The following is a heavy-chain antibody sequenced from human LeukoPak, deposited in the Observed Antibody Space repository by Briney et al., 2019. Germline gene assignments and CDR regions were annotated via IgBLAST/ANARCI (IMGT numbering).Heavy chain of an antibody. J-gene: IGHJ3*02. CDR1: GGSFSGYY. V-gene: IGHV4-34*01. CDR3: ARGDNWNYGNDAFDI. D-gene: IGHD1-7*01. CDR2: INHSGST. Sequence: SETLSLTCAVYGGSFSGYYWGWIRQPPGKGLEWIGEINHSGSTNYNPSLKSRVTISVDTSKNQFSLKLSSVTAADTAVYYCARGDNWNYGNDAFDIWGQGTMVTVSS.